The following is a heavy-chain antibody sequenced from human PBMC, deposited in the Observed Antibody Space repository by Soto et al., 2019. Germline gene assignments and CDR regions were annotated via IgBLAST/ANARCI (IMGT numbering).Heavy chain of an antibody. Sequence: GGSLRLSCAASGFTFSDYAMCWVRQAPGQGLQWVSGISGRGDSTFYIDSVKGRFTISRDNSRNILYLQMNSLRAEDTAIYYCAKRHGDSDYYFDYWGQGALVTVSS. CDR2: ISGRGDST. CDR1: GFTFSDYA. J-gene: IGHJ4*02. CDR3: AKRHGDSDYYFDY. V-gene: IGHV3-23*01. D-gene: IGHD4-17*01.